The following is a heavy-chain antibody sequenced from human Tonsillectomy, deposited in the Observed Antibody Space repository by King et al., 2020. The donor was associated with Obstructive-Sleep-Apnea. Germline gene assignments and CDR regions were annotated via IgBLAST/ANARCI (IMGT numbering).Heavy chain of an antibody. CDR2: IDPSDSYT. J-gene: IGHJ4*02. CDR3: ARRPGDYYDSSGYYYFDY. V-gene: IGHV5-10-1*03. D-gene: IGHD3-22*01. CDR1: GYSFTSYW. Sequence: QLVQSGAEVKKPGESLRISCKGSGYSFTSYWISWVRQMPGKGLEWMGRIDPSDSYTNYSPSFQGHVPISADKSISTAYLQWSSLKASDTAMYYCARRPGDYYDSSGYYYFDYWGQGTLVTVSS.